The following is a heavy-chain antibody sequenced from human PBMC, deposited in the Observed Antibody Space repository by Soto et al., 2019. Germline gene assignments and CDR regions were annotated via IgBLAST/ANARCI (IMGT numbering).Heavy chain of an antibody. Sequence: PSETLSLTCTVSGGSISSGGYYWSWIRQHPGKGLEWIGYIYYSGSTYYNPSLKSRVTISVDTSKNQFSLKLSSVTAADTAVYYCARGEIAAAGPDPNWFDPWGQGTLVTVSS. V-gene: IGHV4-31*03. CDR3: ARGEIAAAGPDPNWFDP. CDR2: IYYSGST. CDR1: GGSISSGGYY. J-gene: IGHJ5*02. D-gene: IGHD6-13*01.